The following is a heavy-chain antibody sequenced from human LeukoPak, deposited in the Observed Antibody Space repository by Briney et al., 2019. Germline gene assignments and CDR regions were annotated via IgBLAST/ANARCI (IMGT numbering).Heavy chain of an antibody. D-gene: IGHD6-19*01. CDR3: ARLRSSGR. Sequence: SETLSLTCTVSGDSISGYYWSWIRQPPGKGLEWIGYIYYSGSTNYNPSLESRVTISVDTSKNQFSLKLSSLTAADTAVYYCARLRSSGRWGQGTLVTVSS. J-gene: IGHJ4*02. CDR2: IYYSGST. CDR1: GDSISGYY. V-gene: IGHV4-59*01.